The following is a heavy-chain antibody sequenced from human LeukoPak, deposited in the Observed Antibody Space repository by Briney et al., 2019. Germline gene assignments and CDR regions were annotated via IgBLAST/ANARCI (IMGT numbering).Heavy chain of an antibody. D-gene: IGHD1-7*01. Sequence: ASVKVSCEASGYSFTTYDITWVRQAPGQGVEWMGWISANNGNTSYVQKFQGRLTMTTDMSTRTAYMELRSLRSDDTAVYYCALRITGTNRWYYYYYMGVWGKGTTVTVSS. CDR3: ALRITGTNRWYYYYYMGV. J-gene: IGHJ6*03. V-gene: IGHV1-18*01. CDR1: GYSFTTYD. CDR2: ISANNGNT.